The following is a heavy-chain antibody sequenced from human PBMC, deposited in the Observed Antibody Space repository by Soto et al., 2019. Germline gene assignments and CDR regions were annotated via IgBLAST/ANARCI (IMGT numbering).Heavy chain of an antibody. D-gene: IGHD3-10*01. CDR2: ISAYNGNT. Sequence: QVQLVQSGAEVKKPGASVKVSCKASGYTFTSYGISWVRQAPGQGLEWMGWISAYNGNTNYAQKLQGRVTMTTDTSTSPAYMELRSLRSDDTAVYYCARDQGSGRRKLGYYYYYGMDVWGQGTTVTVSS. J-gene: IGHJ6*02. V-gene: IGHV1-18*01. CDR3: ARDQGSGRRKLGYYYYYGMDV. CDR1: GYTFTSYG.